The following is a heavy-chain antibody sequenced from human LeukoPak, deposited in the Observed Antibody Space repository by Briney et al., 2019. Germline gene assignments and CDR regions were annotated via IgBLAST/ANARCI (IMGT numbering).Heavy chain of an antibody. CDR2: IKQDGSEK. CDR1: GFTFSSYW. CDR3: ARGGDGYNSVDFDY. J-gene: IGHJ4*02. V-gene: IGHV3-7*01. D-gene: IGHD5-24*01. Sequence: GGSLRLSCAASGFTFSSYWMRWVRQAPGKGLEWVAKIKQDGSEKYYVDSVKGRFTISRDNAKNSLYLQMNSLRAEDTAVYYCARGGDGYNSVDFDYWGQGTLVTVSS.